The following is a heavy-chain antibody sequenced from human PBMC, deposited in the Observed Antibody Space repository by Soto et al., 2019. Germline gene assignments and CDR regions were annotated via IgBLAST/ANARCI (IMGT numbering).Heavy chain of an antibody. V-gene: IGHV4-34*01. CDR2: ITDRASI. CDR1: GGSFSGYY. CDR3: ARGSHEIFTAPPWVGYLDL. J-gene: IGHJ2*01. D-gene: IGHD3-9*01. Sequence: QVQLQQWGAGPLRPLETLSHTCGVSGGSFSGYYWAWIRQSPRQGREWIGEITDRASINYNPSLKCRVIITVDRSKLHYSLNLRSVTAADAAVYCCARGSHEIFTAPPWVGYLDLGCRGTLATV.